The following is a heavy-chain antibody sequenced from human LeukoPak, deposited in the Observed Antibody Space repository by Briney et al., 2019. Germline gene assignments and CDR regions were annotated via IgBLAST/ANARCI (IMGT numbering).Heavy chain of an antibody. CDR2: IYPYTGGT. CDR1: GYIFTGYY. Sequence: GASVTVSFKSSGYIFTGYYMYWVRQAPGQGLEWMGWIYPYTGGTDSAQKFQGRITMTRDTAISTAYMELSRLRSDDTAVYYCARYYGEAPPYWGQGTLVIVSS. J-gene: IGHJ4*02. CDR3: ARYYGEAPPY. D-gene: IGHD4-17*01. V-gene: IGHV1-2*02.